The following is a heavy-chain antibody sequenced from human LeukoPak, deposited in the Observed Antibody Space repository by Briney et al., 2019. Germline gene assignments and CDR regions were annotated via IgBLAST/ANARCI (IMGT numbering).Heavy chain of an antibody. CDR1: GFTFSSYS. D-gene: IGHD3-3*01. Sequence: PGGSLRLSCAASGFTFSSYSMNWVRQAPGKGLEWVSSISSSSSYIYYADSVKGRFTISRDNAKNSLYLQMNSLRAEDTAVYYCARVKTAGDFWSGYQYYFDYWGQGTLVTVSS. V-gene: IGHV3-21*01. CDR3: ARVKTAGDFWSGYQYYFDY. J-gene: IGHJ4*02. CDR2: ISSSSSYI.